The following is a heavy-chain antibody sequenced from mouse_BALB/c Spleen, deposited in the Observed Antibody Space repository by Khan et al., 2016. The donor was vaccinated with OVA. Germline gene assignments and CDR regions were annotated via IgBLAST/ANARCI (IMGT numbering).Heavy chain of an antibody. D-gene: IGHD1-1*01. CDR2: IYPGDGNT. Sequence: VQLQQSGTELARPGASVKLSCKASGYTFTSYWMQWVKQRPGQGLEWIGAIYPGDGNTRYTQKFKGKATLTAEKSSSTAYMQLSSLASEDSAVYYCARGGITTGYFDYWGQGTTLTVSS. CDR3: ARGGITTGYFDY. J-gene: IGHJ2*01. CDR1: GYTFTSYW. V-gene: IGHV1-87*01.